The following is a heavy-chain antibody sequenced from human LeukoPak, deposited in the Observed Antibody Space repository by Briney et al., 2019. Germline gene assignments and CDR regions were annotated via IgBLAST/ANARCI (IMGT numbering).Heavy chain of an antibody. CDR3: ARGPYSSSWYSWFDP. Sequence: GGSLRLSCAAAGFTFDDYAMHWVRQAPGKGLEWVSGISWNGDSIGYADSVKGRFTISRDNAKNSLYLQTNSLRAEDTAVYYCARGPYSSSWYSWFDPWGQGTLVTVSS. D-gene: IGHD6-13*01. V-gene: IGHV3-9*01. J-gene: IGHJ5*02. CDR1: GFTFDDYA. CDR2: ISWNGDSI.